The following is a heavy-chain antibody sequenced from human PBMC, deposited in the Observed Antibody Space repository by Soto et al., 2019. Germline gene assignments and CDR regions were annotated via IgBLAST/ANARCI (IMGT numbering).Heavy chain of an antibody. CDR3: ARAVAVAADFDY. J-gene: IGHJ4*02. Sequence: ASVKVSCKASGYTFTGYAMHWVRQAPGQRLEWMGWINAGNGNTKYSQKFQGRVTITRDTSASTAYMELSILRSEDTAVYYCARAVAVAADFDYWGQGTLVTVSS. CDR1: GYTFTGYA. D-gene: IGHD6-19*01. V-gene: IGHV1-3*01. CDR2: INAGNGNT.